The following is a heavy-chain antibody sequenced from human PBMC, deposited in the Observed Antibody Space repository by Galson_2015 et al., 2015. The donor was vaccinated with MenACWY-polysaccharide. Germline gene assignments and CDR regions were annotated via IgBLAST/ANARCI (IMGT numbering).Heavy chain of an antibody. CDR3: AVHCSSTSCYSPLSRL. V-gene: IGHV3-15*05. CDR1: GFTFSNAW. D-gene: IGHD2-2*01. Sequence: SLRLSCAASGFTFSNAWMSWVRQAPGKGLEWVGRIKSKTDGGTTDYAAPVKGRFTISRDNAKNTLYLQMNSLRAEDTAVYYCAVHCSSTSCYSPLSRLWGQGTMVTVSS. CDR2: IKSKTDGGTT. J-gene: IGHJ3*01.